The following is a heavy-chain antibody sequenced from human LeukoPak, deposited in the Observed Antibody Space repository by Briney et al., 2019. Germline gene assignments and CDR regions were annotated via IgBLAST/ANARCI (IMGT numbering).Heavy chain of an antibody. Sequence: TGGSLRLSCAASGFTLSSYGMNWVRQAPGKGLEWVSYISGSSGTIYYADSVKGRFTISRDNAKNSLYLQMNSLRAEDTAVYYCARVMRSYYDFWSLKGGVPSRKYYFDYWGQGTLVTVSS. J-gene: IGHJ4*02. CDR3: ARVMRSYYDFWSLKGGVPSRKYYFDY. CDR2: ISGSSGTI. CDR1: GFTLSSYG. D-gene: IGHD3-3*01. V-gene: IGHV3-48*01.